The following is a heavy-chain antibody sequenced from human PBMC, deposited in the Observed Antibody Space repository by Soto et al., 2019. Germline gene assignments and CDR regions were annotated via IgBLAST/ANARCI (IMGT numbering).Heavy chain of an antibody. CDR2: INQDGGEQ. J-gene: IGHJ4*02. CDR3: ARNPYYGLFDF. D-gene: IGHD3-10*01. V-gene: IGHV3-7*01. CDR1: GFSFSSYW. Sequence: EVQLVESGGGLVQPGGSLRLSCAASGFSFSSYWMSWVRQAPGKGLEWVANINQDGGEQYYVDSVKGRFTISRDNAKTSLYLQMNNLRAEDTAVYFCARNPYYGLFDFWGQGTLVTVSS.